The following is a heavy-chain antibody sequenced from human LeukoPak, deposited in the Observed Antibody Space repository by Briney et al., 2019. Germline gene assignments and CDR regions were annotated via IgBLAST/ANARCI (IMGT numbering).Heavy chain of an antibody. J-gene: IGHJ4*02. V-gene: IGHV4-59*01. D-gene: IGHD6-13*01. CDR1: GGSISSYY. CDR3: ARVPTLSGYLDY. CDR2: IYYSGST. Sequence: SETLSLTCTVSGGSISSYYWSWIRQPPGKGLEWIGYIYYSGSTNYNPSLKSRVTISVDTSKNQFSLKLSSVTAADTAVYYCARVPTLSGYLDYWGQGTLVTVSS.